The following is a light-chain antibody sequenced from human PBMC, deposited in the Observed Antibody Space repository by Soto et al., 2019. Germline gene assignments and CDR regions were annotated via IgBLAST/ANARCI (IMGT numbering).Light chain of an antibody. CDR2: DAS. V-gene: IGKV1-5*01. Sequence: DIQMTQSPSTLSASVGDRVTITCRASQSIKNWLAWYQQKPGTAPKFLIYDASTLESGVPSRFSGIGSGTEFTLTISSLQADDFATYFCQQYDDYPLTFGGGTKVDIK. CDR1: QSIKNW. J-gene: IGKJ4*01. CDR3: QQYDDYPLT.